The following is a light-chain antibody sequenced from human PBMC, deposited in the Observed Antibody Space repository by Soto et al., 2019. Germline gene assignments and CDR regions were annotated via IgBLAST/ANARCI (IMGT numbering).Light chain of an antibody. J-gene: IGKJ1*01. Sequence: EIVTTQSPATLSVSPGERVTLSCRASQSVSSNLAWYQHKLGQAPRLLIYGASTRATGIPARFSGSGSGTEFTLTISSLQSEDFAVYYCQQYYNWPWTFGQGTKVDIK. V-gene: IGKV3-15*01. CDR1: QSVSSN. CDR2: GAS. CDR3: QQYYNWPWT.